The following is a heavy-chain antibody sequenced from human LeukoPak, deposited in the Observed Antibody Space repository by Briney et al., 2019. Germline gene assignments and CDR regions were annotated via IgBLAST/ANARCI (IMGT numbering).Heavy chain of an antibody. CDR2: ISDSGGIT. CDR1: GFTFSSYH. Sequence: PGGSLRLSCAASGFTFSSYHMTWVRQAPGKGPEGVLFISDSGGITYYADSVKGRFTISRDNSKNTLYLQVNSLRAEDTAVYYCAKGGKWDVTPFDYWGQGALVTVSS. J-gene: IGHJ4*02. V-gene: IGHV3-23*01. CDR3: AKGGKWDVTPFDY. D-gene: IGHD1-26*01.